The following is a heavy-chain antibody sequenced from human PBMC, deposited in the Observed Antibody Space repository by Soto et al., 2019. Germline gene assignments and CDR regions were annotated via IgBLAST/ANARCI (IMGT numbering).Heavy chain of an antibody. J-gene: IGHJ5*02. Sequence: SETLSLTCSVSGASINNYYWAWIRQPPGKGLDWVGYSYYIGNTNYSPTLKSRLTISLDTSKSKFSLSLSLVTAAATAVYYCARVDCSGTYSIMDLWGQGTLVTVSS. V-gene: IGHV4-59*01. CDR1: GASINNYY. D-gene: IGHD3-10*02. CDR3: ARVDCSGTYSIMDL. CDR2: SYYIGNT.